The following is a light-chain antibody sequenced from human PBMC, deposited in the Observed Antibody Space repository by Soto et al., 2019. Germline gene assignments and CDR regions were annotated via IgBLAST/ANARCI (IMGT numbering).Light chain of an antibody. CDR2: AAS. J-gene: IGKJ2*01. CDR1: QSVSSGY. CDR3: YQYGSSPYT. Sequence: EIVLTQSPGTLSFSPGQRATLSCRATQSVSSGYLAWYQQKPGQAPRLLIYAASNRDNGIPDRFSGSGSGTDFTLTISGLEPEDFEVYYCYQYGSSPYTFGQGTKLDIK. V-gene: IGKV3-20*01.